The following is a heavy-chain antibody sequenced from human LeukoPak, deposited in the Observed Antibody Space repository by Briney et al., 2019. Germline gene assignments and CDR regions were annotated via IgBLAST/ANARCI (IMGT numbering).Heavy chain of an antibody. V-gene: IGHV4-4*09. CDR2: IYTSGTT. CDR1: GGSISSSY. Sequence: SETLSLTCTVSGGSISSSYWSWIRQPPGKGLEWVGYIYTSGTTNYNPSLKSRVTISVDTSKYQFSLKLSSVTAADTAVYYCARHAFGLLNNWFDPWGQGTLVTVSS. CDR3: ARHAFGLLNNWFDP. J-gene: IGHJ5*02. D-gene: IGHD3/OR15-3a*01.